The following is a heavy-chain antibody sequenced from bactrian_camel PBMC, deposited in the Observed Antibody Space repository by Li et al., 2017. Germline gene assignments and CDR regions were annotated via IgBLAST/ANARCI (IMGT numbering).Heavy chain of an antibody. D-gene: IGHD5*01. V-gene: IGHV3S56*01. CDR1: GYTYSNC. Sequence: HVQLVESGGGSVQVGGSLRLSCAASGYTYSNCMGWFRQAPGKERELVSTISDDGSTYYADSVKGRFTISQDNAKNTVYLQMTSLKPEDTAVYYCAAGPRARWVGYCPQYNYWGQGTQVTVS. CDR2: ISDDGST. CDR3: AAGPRARWVGYCPQYNY. J-gene: IGHJ4*01.